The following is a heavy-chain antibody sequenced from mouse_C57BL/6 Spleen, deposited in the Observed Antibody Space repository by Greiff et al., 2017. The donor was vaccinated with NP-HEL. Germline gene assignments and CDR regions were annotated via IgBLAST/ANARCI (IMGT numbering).Heavy chain of an antibody. CDR1: GYAFSSYW. J-gene: IGHJ3*01. Sequence: QVQLQQSGAELVKPGASVKISCKASGYAFSSYWMNWVKQRPGKGLEWIGQIYPGDGDTNYNGKLKGKATLTADKSSSTAYMQLRSLTSEDSAVYFCARWPNWDVSIPSQFAYWGQGTLVTVSA. V-gene: IGHV1-80*01. D-gene: IGHD4-1*01. CDR3: ARWPNWDVSIPSQFAY. CDR2: IYPGDGDT.